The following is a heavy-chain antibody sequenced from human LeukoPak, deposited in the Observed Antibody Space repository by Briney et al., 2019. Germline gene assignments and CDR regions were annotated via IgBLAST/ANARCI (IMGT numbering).Heavy chain of an antibody. CDR2: ISGSGGST. V-gene: IGHV3-23*01. CDR3: AKGSDIAVAGTSLWY. Sequence: GGSLRLSCAASGFTFSSHAMSWVRQAPGKGLEWVSAISGSGGSTYYADSVKGRFTISRDNSKNTLYLQMNSLRAEDTAVYYCAKGSDIAVAGTSLWYWGQGTLVTVSS. D-gene: IGHD6-19*01. J-gene: IGHJ4*02. CDR1: GFTFSSHA.